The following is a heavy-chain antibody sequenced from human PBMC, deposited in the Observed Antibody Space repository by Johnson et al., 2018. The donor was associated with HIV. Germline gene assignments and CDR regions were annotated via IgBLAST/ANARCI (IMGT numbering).Heavy chain of an antibody. CDR1: GFSFSDYY. J-gene: IGHJ3*02. CDR3: ARDDTEADGAFDI. CDR2: MSSSGSTI. Sequence: QVQLVESGGGVVQPGRSLRLSCAASGFSFSDYYMSWIRQAPGKGLEWISYMSSSGSTIYHAESVKGRFTISMDNAKNSLYLQMNSLRVEDTAVYYCARDDTEADGAFDIWGQGTMVTVSS. D-gene: IGHD2-2*02. V-gene: IGHV3-11*04.